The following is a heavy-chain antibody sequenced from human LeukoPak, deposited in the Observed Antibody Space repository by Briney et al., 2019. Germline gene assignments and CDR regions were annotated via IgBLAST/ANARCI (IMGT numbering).Heavy chain of an antibody. D-gene: IGHD3-3*01. CDR1: GLTFSGSA. CDR3: TTERFLEWLFDY. CDR2: IRSKANNYAT. J-gene: IGHJ4*02. Sequence: GGSLRLSCAASGLTFSGSAMHWVRQASGKGLEWVGRIRSKANNYATAYAASVKGRFTISRDDSKNRAYLQMNSLKTEDTAIYYCTTERFLEWLFDYWGQGILVTVSS. V-gene: IGHV3-73*01.